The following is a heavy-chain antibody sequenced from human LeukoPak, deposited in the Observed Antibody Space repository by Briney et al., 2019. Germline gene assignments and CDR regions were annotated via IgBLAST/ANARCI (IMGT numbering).Heavy chain of an antibody. V-gene: IGHV1-46*03. D-gene: IGHD1-26*01. CDR3: ARDKFSGSYFPHWFDP. CDR2: INPSGGST. CDR1: GYTFTSYY. J-gene: IGHJ5*02. Sequence: ASVKVSCKASGYTFTSYYMHWVRQAPGQGLEWMGIINPSGGSTSYAQKFQGRVTMTRDTSTSTVYMELNSLRSEDTAVYYCARDKFSGSYFPHWFDPWGQGTLVTVSS.